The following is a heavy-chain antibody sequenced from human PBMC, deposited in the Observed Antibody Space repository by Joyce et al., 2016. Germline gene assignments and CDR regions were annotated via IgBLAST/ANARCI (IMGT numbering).Heavy chain of an antibody. CDR3: ARGDLRTSSPIFWYFAI. D-gene: IGHD2-2*01. CDR2: SNLNSGGK. CDR1: GYTFSAYY. J-gene: IGHJ2*01. V-gene: IGHV1-2*02. Sequence: QVQLVQSGAEVKTPGASVNVSCTASGYTFSAYYIHWVRQAPGQGLEGMGGSNLNSGGKDYPQKFLVRVRLTRATSISTATMDRTGLRSNETAVYCCARGDLRTSSPIFWYFAIWGGGTLVTVSS.